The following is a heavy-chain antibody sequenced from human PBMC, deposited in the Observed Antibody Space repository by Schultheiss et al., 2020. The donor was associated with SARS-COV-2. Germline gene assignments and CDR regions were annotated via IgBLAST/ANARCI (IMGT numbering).Heavy chain of an antibody. D-gene: IGHD3-22*01. Sequence: ASVKVSCKASGYTFTSYDINWVRQATGQGLEWMGWMNPNSGNTGYAQKFQGRVTMTRNTSISTAYMELSSLRSEDTAVYYCAREMYYDSSGYYPVQHWGQGTLVTVSS. J-gene: IGHJ1*01. CDR2: MNPNSGNT. CDR3: AREMYYDSSGYYPVQH. CDR1: GYTFTSYD. V-gene: IGHV1-8*01.